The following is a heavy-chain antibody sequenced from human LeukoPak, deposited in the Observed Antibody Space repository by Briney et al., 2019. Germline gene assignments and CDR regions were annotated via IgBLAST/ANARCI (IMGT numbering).Heavy chain of an antibody. V-gene: IGHV1-2*02. J-gene: IGHJ4*02. CDR1: GYTFTDYY. CDR2: ISPNTGGT. CDR3: ARDTKTTVTTAGY. Sequence: GASVKVSCKASGYTFTDYYMHWVRHAPGQGLEWMGWISPNTGGTNYAQKFEGRVTMTRDTSIRTAYMELSRLTSDDTAVYYCARDTKTTVTTAGYWGQGTLVTVSS. D-gene: IGHD4-17*01.